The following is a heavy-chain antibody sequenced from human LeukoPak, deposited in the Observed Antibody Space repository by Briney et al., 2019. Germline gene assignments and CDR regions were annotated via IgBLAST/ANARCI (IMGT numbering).Heavy chain of an antibody. J-gene: IGHJ4*02. CDR3: ARSHRYGGLFDY. CDR1: GFTFSSYA. V-gene: IGHV3-30*04. Sequence: GGSLRLSCAASGFTFSSYAMHWVRQAPGKGLEWVAVISYDGSNKYYADSVKGRFTISRDNSKNTLYLQMNSLGAEDTAVYYCARSHRYGGLFDYWGQGTLVTVSS. D-gene: IGHD1-1*01. CDR2: ISYDGSNK.